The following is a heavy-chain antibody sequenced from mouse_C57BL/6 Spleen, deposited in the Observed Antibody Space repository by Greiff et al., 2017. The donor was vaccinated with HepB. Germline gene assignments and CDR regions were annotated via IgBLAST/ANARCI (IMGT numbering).Heavy chain of an antibody. CDR3: AREPFIVKGGFDY. J-gene: IGHJ2*01. CDR1: GFTFSSYA. Sequence: DVHLVESGGGLVKPGGSLKLSCAASGFTFSSYAMSWVRQTPEKRLEWVATISDGGSYTYYPDNVKGRFTISRDNAKNNLYLQMSHLKSEDTAMYYCAREPFIVKGGFDYWGQGTTLTVSS. CDR2: ISDGGSYT. V-gene: IGHV5-4*01. D-gene: IGHD2-5*01.